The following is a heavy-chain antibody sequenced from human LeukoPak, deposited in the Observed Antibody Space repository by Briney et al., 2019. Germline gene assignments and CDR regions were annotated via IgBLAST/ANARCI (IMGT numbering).Heavy chain of an antibody. CDR3: ARARSLRFLEWSLKYYFDY. Sequence: ASVKVSCKVSGYTLTELSMHWVRQAPGKGLEWMGGFDPEDGETIYAQKFQGRVTMTEDTSTDTAYMELSSLRSEDTAVYYCARARSLRFLEWSLKYYFDYWGQGTLVTVSS. D-gene: IGHD3-3*01. CDR2: FDPEDGET. CDR1: GYTLTELS. J-gene: IGHJ4*02. V-gene: IGHV1-24*01.